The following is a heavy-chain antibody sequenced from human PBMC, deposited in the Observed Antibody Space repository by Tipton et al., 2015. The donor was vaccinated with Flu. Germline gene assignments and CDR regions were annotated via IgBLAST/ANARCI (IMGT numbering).Heavy chain of an antibody. CDR3: ARGYDILTDGGGYFDY. V-gene: IGHV3-33*01. Sequence: SLRLSCVASGFTFSSYAMHWVRQAPGKGLEWVAGIWYDGSNKYYADSVKGRFTISRDNSKNTLYLHMNSLRAEDTAVYYCARGYDILTDGGGYFDYWGQGTLVTVSS. D-gene: IGHD3-9*01. CDR2: IWYDGSNK. J-gene: IGHJ4*02. CDR1: GFTFSSYA.